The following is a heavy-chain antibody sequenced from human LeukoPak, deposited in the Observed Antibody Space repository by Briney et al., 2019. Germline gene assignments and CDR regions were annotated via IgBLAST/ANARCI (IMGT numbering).Heavy chain of an antibody. Sequence: SETLSLTCTVSGYSISSGYYWGWIRQPPGKGLEWIGSIYHSGSTYYNPSLKSRVTISVDTSKNQFSLKLSSVTAADTAVYYCARRGIGTARRALDYWGQGTLVTVSS. V-gene: IGHV4-38-2*02. CDR2: IYHSGST. D-gene: IGHD6-6*01. J-gene: IGHJ4*02. CDR3: ARRGIGTARRALDY. CDR1: GYSISSGYY.